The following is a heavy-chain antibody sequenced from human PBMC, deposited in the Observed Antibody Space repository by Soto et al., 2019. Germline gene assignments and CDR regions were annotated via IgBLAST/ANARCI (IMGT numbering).Heavy chain of an antibody. CDR1: GFTFSSYG. V-gene: IGHV3-30*18. Sequence: PGGSLRLSCAASGFTFSSYGMHWVRQAPGKGLEWVAVISYDGSNKYYADSVKGRFTISRDNSKNTLYLQMNSLRAEDTAVYYCAKDKQWLVIDYWGQGTLVTVSS. CDR2: ISYDGSNK. CDR3: AKDKQWLVIDY. D-gene: IGHD6-19*01. J-gene: IGHJ4*02.